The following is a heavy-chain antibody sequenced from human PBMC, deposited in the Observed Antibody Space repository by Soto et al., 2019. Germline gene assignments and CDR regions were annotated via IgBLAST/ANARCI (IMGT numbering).Heavy chain of an antibody. CDR1: GFTFSSYA. J-gene: IGHJ5*02. V-gene: IGHV3-23*01. D-gene: IGHD6-6*01. CDR2: ISGSGGST. Sequence: LRLSCAASGFTFSSYAMSWVRQAPGKGLEWVSAISGSGGSTYYADSVKGRFTISRDNSKNTLYLQMNSLRAEDTAVYYCAKDPTVIAARPGGNWFDPWGQGTLVTVSS. CDR3: AKDPTVIAARPGGNWFDP.